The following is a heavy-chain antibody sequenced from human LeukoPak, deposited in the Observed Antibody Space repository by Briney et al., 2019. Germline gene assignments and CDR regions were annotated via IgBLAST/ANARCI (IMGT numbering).Heavy chain of an antibody. CDR1: GYTFTGYY. CDR2: INPNSGGT. V-gene: IGHV1-2*02. D-gene: IGHD6-6*01. J-gene: IGHJ4*02. CDR3: ARYRASIAARPDY. Sequence: ASVKVSCKASGYTFTGYYMHWVRQAPGQGLEWMGWINPNSGGTNYAQKFQGRVTMTRDTSISTAYMELSGLRSDDTAVYYCARYRASIAARPDYWGQGTLDTVSS.